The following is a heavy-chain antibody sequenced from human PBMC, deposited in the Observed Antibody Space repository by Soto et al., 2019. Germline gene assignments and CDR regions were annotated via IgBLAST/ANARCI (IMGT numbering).Heavy chain of an antibody. CDR3: ATDFGRIVGAS. J-gene: IGHJ5*02. D-gene: IGHD1-26*01. Sequence: LRLSCVASGFTFSNFGVHWVRQAPGKGLEWVAVITYDGRNKYYADSVKGRFTISRDNSKNTLYLQMKSLRAEDTGVYYCATDFGRIVGASWGQGTLVTVSS. CDR2: ITYDGRNK. V-gene: IGHV3-30*03. CDR1: GFTFSNFG.